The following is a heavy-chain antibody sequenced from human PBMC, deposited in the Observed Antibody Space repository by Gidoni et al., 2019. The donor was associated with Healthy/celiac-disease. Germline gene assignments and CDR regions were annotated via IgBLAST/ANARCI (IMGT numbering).Heavy chain of an antibody. J-gene: IGHJ4*02. Sequence: EVQLVESGGGLVKSGGSLRLSCAASASTFSSYSMNWVRQPPGKGLEWVSSISSSSSYIYYADSVKGRFTISRDNAKNSLYLQMNSLRAEDTAVYYCAREGGGYSYDFDYWGQGTLVTVSS. CDR3: AREGGGYSYDFDY. CDR2: ISSSSSYI. CDR1: ASTFSSYS. V-gene: IGHV3-21*01. D-gene: IGHD5-18*01.